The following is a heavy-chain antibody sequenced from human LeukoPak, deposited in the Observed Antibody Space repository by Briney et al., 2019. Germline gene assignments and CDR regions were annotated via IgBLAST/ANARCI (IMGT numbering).Heavy chain of an antibody. CDR1: GFTFSSYW. D-gene: IGHD3-9*01. J-gene: IGHJ4*02. CDR2: IKQDGSEK. CDR3: ASRGVLTGYPYYFDY. V-gene: IGHV3-7*01. Sequence: GGSLRLSSAASGFTFSSYWMSWVRQAPGKGLEGVANIKQDGSEKYYVDSVKGRFTISRDNAKNSLYLQMNSLRAEDTAVYYCASRGVLTGYPYYFDYWGQGTLVTVSS.